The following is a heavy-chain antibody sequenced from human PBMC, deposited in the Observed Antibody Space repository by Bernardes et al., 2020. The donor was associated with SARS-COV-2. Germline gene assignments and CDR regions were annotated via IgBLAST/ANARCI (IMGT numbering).Heavy chain of an antibody. Sequence: SETLSLTCTVSGGSISSSSYFWGWIRQPPGMGLEWIRSFYYSGSTYYNPSLKSRVTISVDTSKNQYSLKLSSVTAADTAVYYCVRHQGGTSPAHAFDIWGQGTMVTVSS. CDR2: FYYSGST. J-gene: IGHJ3*02. V-gene: IGHV4-39*01. D-gene: IGHD1-26*01. CDR1: GGSISSSSYF. CDR3: VRHQGGTSPAHAFDI.